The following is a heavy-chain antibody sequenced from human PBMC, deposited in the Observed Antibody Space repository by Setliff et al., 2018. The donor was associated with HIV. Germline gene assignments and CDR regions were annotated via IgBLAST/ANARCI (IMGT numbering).Heavy chain of an antibody. J-gene: IGHJ4*02. CDR1: GASIRSHY. V-gene: IGHV4-59*11. CDR3: ARAYDDHRWASYRFDY. CDR2: IYYSEST. D-gene: IGHD3-16*02. Sequence: PSETLSLTCTVSGASIRSHYWSWIRQPPGKRLEWIGNIYYSESTNYNPSLKSRVPISVDTSRNPFSLRLTSMPAADTAVYSCARAYDDHRWASYRFDYWGQGTLVTVSS.